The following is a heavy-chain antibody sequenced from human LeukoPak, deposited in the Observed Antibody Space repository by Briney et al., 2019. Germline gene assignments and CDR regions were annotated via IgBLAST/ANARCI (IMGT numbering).Heavy chain of an antibody. J-gene: IGHJ4*02. CDR3: ARSESKHFDY. CDR1: GFTFSSYG. CDR2: IKQDGSEK. D-gene: IGHD2/OR15-2a*01. V-gene: IGHV3-7*01. Sequence: GGSLRLSCAASGFTFSSYGMSWVRQAPGKGLEWVANIKQDGSEKYYVDSVKGRFTISRDNAKNSLYLQMNSLRAEDTAVYYCARSESKHFDYWGQGALVTVSS.